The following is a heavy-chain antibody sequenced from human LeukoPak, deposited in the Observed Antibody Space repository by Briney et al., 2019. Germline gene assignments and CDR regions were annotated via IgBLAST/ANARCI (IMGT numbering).Heavy chain of an antibody. V-gene: IGHV3-9*01. J-gene: IGHJ4*02. CDR3: AKGTGYSYGGSFDS. Sequence: GRSLRLSCAASGFSFGDYAMYWVRQTPGKGPEWVSGISWNSDTIGYAASVKGRFTISRDNAKNSLYLQMNSLRAEDTALYYCAKGTGYSYGGSFDSWGQGTLITVSS. D-gene: IGHD5-18*01. CDR1: GFSFGDYA. CDR2: ISWNSDTI.